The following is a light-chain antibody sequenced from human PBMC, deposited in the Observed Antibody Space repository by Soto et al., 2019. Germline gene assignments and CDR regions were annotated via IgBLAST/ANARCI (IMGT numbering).Light chain of an antibody. V-gene: IGKV3-20*01. J-gene: IGKJ3*01. Sequence: IVLTQSPGTLSLSPGERATLSCRASQSVSSSYLAWYQQKPGQAPRLLIYGASSRATGIPDRFSGSGSGTDFTLTISRLEPEDFAVYYCQQYGSSSLVTFGPGTKVDIK. CDR2: GAS. CDR3: QQYGSSSLVT. CDR1: QSVSSSY.